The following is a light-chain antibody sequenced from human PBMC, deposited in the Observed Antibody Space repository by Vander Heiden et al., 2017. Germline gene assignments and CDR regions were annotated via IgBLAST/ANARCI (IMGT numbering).Light chain of an antibody. J-gene: IGKJ1*01. CDR1: QGISSY. CDR3: QQDYSYPWT. Sequence: AIRLTQSPSSFSASTGDRVTITRRASQGISSYLAWYQQKPGKAPKLLIYAASTLQSGVPSRFSGSGSGTDFTLTISCLQSEDFATYYCQQDYSYPWTFGQGTKVEIK. CDR2: AAS. V-gene: IGKV1-8*01.